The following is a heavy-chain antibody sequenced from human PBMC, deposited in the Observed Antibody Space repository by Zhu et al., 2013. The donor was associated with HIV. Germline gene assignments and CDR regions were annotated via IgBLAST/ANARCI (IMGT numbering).Heavy chain of an antibody. CDR3: AKRGFGDYGTDF. CDR1: GYTFTGYF. V-gene: IGHV1-2*02. D-gene: IGHD4-17*01. CDR2: INPNSGGT. J-gene: IGHJ4*02. Sequence: QVQLVQSGAEVKKPGASVRVSCKTSGYTFTGYFIHWVRQAPGQGLEWMGWINPNSGGTYLAQKFQDRVSMSRDTSINTASIELSRLTSDDTAVYYCAKRGFGDYGTDFWGQGTLVTVSS.